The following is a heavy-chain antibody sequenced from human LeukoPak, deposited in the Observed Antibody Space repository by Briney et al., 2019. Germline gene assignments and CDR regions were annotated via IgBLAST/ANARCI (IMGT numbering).Heavy chain of an antibody. Sequence: SETLSLTCTVSGYSISSGYYWSWIRQPPGKGLEWIGYIYYSGSTNYNPSLKSRVTISVDTSKNQFSLKLSSVTAADTAVYYCARGPSSGYDSDNWFDPWGQETLVTVSS. D-gene: IGHD5-12*01. V-gene: IGHV4-61*01. CDR1: GYSISSGYY. CDR3: ARGPSSGYDSDNWFDP. J-gene: IGHJ5*02. CDR2: IYYSGST.